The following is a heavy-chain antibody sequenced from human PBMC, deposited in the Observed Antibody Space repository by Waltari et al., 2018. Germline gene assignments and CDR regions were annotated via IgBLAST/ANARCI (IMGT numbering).Heavy chain of an antibody. J-gene: IGHJ4*02. CDR2: IYYSRST. V-gene: IGHV4-61*01. Sequence: QVQLQESGPGLVKPSETLSLTCTVSGGSVSSGSYYWSWIRQPPGKGLDWIGDIYYSRSTNYNPSLKTRVTMSADTSKNRCSLKLSSVAAADTAVYYCARVLRRASFDYWGQGTLVTVSS. CDR3: ARVLRRASFDY. CDR1: GGSVSSGSYY.